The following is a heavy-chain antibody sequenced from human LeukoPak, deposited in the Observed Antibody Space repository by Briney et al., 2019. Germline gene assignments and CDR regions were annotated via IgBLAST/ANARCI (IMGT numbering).Heavy chain of an antibody. CDR2: INPNSGGT. Sequence: ASVKVSCKASGYTFIGYYMHWVRQAPGQGLEWMGWINPNSGGTNYAQKFQGRVNMTRDTSISTAHMELRRLRSDDTAVYYCARVQRWFGEEALDIWGQGTMVTVSS. CDR1: GYTFIGYY. V-gene: IGHV1-2*02. D-gene: IGHD3-10*01. J-gene: IGHJ3*02. CDR3: ARVQRWFGEEALDI.